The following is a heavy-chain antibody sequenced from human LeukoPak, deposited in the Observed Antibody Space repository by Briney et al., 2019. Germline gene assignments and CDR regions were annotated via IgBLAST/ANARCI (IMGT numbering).Heavy chain of an antibody. V-gene: IGHV4-39*01. Sequence: PSETLSLTCTVSGGSISSSTYYCGWIRQPPGKGLEWIATIYYSGTTYYNPSLESRVTISVDTSKNQFSLKVTSVTAADTAVYYCARHDSYGSVNWFDPWGQGTLVTVSS. CDR1: GGSISSSTYY. CDR3: ARHDSYGSVNWFDP. D-gene: IGHD3-10*01. CDR2: IYYSGTT. J-gene: IGHJ5*02.